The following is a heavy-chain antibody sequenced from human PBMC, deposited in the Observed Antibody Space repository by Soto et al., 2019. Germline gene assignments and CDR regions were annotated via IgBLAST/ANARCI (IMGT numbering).Heavy chain of an antibody. Sequence: SETLSLTCTVSGGSISSSSYYWGWIRQPPGKGLEWIGSIYYSGSTYYNPSLKSRVTISVDTSKNQFSLKLSSVTAADTAVYYCARQSRFLEWAPDWGQGTLVTVSS. J-gene: IGHJ4*02. D-gene: IGHD3-3*01. CDR3: ARQSRFLEWAPD. CDR1: GGSISSSSYY. V-gene: IGHV4-39*01. CDR2: IYYSGST.